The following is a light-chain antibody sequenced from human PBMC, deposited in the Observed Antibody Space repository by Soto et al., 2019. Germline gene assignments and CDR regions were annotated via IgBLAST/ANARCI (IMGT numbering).Light chain of an antibody. CDR1: QGIRND. CDR2: AAS. CDR3: LQHDSYPLT. V-gene: IGKV1-17*02. J-gene: IGKJ4*01. Sequence: DIQMTQSPSSLSASVGDRVTITCRASQGIRNDVQWYQQKPGKAPKRLIYAASSLQSGVPSRFSGSGSGTEFTLTISNLQPEDFATYYCLQHDSYPLTFGGGTTVEIK.